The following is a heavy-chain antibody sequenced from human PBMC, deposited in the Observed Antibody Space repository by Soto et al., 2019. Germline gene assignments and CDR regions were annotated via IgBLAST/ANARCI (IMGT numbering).Heavy chain of an antibody. Sequence: QVQLVQSGAEVKKPGASVKVSCKTSGYTFTGYYIHWIRQAPGQGLEWMGWINPNSGDTNYSQDFQGRVTMTSDTSFTTAYVELTRLRSDDTAVYYCERREQWLENFDYWGQGTLVTVSS. CDR1: GYTFTGYY. CDR3: ERREQWLENFDY. CDR2: INPNSGDT. D-gene: IGHD6-19*01. J-gene: IGHJ4*02. V-gene: IGHV1-2*02.